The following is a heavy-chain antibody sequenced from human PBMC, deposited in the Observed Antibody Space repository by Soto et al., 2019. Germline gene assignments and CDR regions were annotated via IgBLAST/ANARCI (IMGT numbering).Heavy chain of an antibody. CDR3: VTIPFKVLLNRIEYFQH. J-gene: IGHJ1*01. CDR1: GYTLNELS. Sequence: ASVKVSCKVSGYTLNELSMHWVRQAPGKGLEWMGGFDREDGETMYAQRFQGRVTMTEDTSTDTAYMELSSLRPEDTAVYYCVTIPFKVLLNRIEYFQHWCQAILVTVS. V-gene: IGHV1-24*01. D-gene: IGHD2-21*01. CDR2: FDREDGET.